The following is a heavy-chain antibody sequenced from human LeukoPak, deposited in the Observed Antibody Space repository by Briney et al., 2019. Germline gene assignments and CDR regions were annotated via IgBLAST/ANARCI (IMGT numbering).Heavy chain of an antibody. V-gene: IGHV6-1*01. CDR3: ARIGHPWGIEDAFDI. D-gene: IGHD3-16*01. J-gene: IGHJ3*02. CDR2: TYYTSKWYS. CDR1: GDTVSSNSAT. Sequence: SQTLSLTCAISGDTVSSNSATWNWIRQSPSRGLEWLGRTYYTSKWYSDYAVSVKSRITINPDTSKNQFSLQLNPVTPEDTAVYYCARIGHPWGIEDAFDIWGQGTMVTVSS.